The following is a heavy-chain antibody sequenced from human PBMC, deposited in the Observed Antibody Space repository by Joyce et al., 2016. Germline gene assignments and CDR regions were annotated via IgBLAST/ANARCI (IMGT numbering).Heavy chain of an antibody. V-gene: IGHV1-69*12. CDR3: ARGGTSSDHFFFYTLDI. CDR1: GCAFSNFT. J-gene: IGHJ6*02. CDR2: SIRVFGAA. D-gene: IGHD1-14*01. Sequence: QVLLVQSGATVKRPGSSLKVSCKSSGCAFSNFTVNWVRQAPGQRLEWVGGSIRVFGAAKYSGHFQGRVTLPADLSTRTAFMELSSLTSADTAVYYCARGGTSSDHFFFYTLDIWGPGTTVIVSS.